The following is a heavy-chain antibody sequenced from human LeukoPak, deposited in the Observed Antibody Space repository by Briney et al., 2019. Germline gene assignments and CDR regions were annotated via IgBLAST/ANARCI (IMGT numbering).Heavy chain of an antibody. J-gene: IGHJ4*02. CDR1: GGSNSRVGDY. Sequence: SETLSLTCTVSGGSNSRVGDYWGWIRQPPGKGLEWIGSINYSGNTCYTPSLKSRVTISVDTSKNQFSLKLRSVTAADTAVYYCAREENNYGSSPALDKWGQGTLVTVSS. CDR3: AREENNYGSSPALDK. D-gene: IGHD3-10*01. V-gene: IGHV4-39*02. CDR2: INYSGNT.